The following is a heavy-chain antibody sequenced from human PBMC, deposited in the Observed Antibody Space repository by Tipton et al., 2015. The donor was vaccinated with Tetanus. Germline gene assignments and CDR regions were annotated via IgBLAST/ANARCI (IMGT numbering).Heavy chain of an antibody. CDR1: GVSITSSSYY. D-gene: IGHD4-17*01. V-gene: IGHV4-39*01. Sequence: GLVKPSETLSLICSVSGVSITSSSYYWGWIRQPPGKGPDWIGSVYYSGTTYSNPSLKSRVSISIDTSKNQFSLKLSSVTAADTAVYFCIGYDYGDYYFDYWGQGTLVTVSS. CDR2: VYYSGTT. CDR3: IGYDYGDYYFDY. J-gene: IGHJ4*02.